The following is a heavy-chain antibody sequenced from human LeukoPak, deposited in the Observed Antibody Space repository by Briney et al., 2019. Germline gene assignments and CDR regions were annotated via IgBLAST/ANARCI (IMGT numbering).Heavy chain of an antibody. D-gene: IGHD3-22*01. CDR1: GFTFSSHA. CDR3: ARERDSSGYFDS. CDR2: ISGRRGDT. Sequence: GGSLRLSCAVSGFTFSSHAMSWVRQAPGKGLEWVSAISGRRGDTYYPDSVKGRFTISRDNSKNTLYLQMNSLRAEDTAVYYCARERDSSGYFDSWGQGTLVTVSS. J-gene: IGHJ4*02. V-gene: IGHV3-23*01.